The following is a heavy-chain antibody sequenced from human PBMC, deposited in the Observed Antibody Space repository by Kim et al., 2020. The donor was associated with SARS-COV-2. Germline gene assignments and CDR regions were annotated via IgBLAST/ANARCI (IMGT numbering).Heavy chain of an antibody. V-gene: IGHV4-34*01. CDR2: INHSGST. Sequence: SETLSLTCAVYGGSFSGYYWSWIRQPPGKGLEWIGEINHSGSTNYNPSLKSRVTISVDTSKNQFSLKLSSVTAADTAVYYCARAPYSGYGSGSYSKRGDFDYWGQGTLVTVSS. CDR1: GGSFSGYY. D-gene: IGHD3-10*01. J-gene: IGHJ4*02. CDR3: ARAPYSGYGSGSYSKRGDFDY.